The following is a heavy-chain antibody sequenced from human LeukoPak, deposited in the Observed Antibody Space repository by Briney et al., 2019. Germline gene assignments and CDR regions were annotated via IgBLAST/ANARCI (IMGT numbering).Heavy chain of an antibody. V-gene: IGHV4-59*08. J-gene: IGHJ5*02. D-gene: IGHD1-14*01. CDR2: IYYSGGT. Sequence: SETLSLTCTVSGGSISSYYWSWIRQPPGKGLEWIGYIYYSGGTNYNPSLKSRVTISVDTSKNQFSLKLSSVTAADTAVYYCARGIPRNNWFDPWGQGTLVTVSS. CDR3: ARGIPRNNWFDP. CDR1: GGSISSYY.